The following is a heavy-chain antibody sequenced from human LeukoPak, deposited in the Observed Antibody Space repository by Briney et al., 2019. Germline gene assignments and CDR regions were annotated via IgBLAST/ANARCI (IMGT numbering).Heavy chain of an antibody. V-gene: IGHV1-2*02. CDR2: INPNSGGT. Sequence: ASVKVSCKASGYTFTGYYMHWVRQAPGQGLEWMGWINPNSGGTNYAQKFQGRVTMTRDTSISTAYMELSRLRSDDTAVYYCARSTYSSGWYTYYYMDVWGEGTTVTVSS. CDR3: ARSTYSSGWYTYYYMDV. CDR1: GYTFTGYY. D-gene: IGHD6-19*01. J-gene: IGHJ6*03.